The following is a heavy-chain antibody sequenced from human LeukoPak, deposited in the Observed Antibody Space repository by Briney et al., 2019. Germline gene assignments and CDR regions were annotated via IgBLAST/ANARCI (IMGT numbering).Heavy chain of an antibody. CDR1: GYTFTSYY. CDR3: AKYRSGWGFDP. V-gene: IGHV1-46*01. Sequence: ASAKVSCKASGYTFTSYYVHWVRQAPGQGLEWMGIINPSGGSTSYTQKFQGRVTMTRDTSTSTAYMELSSLRSEDTAVYYCAKYRSGWGFDPWGQGTLVTVSS. D-gene: IGHD6-19*01. J-gene: IGHJ5*02. CDR2: INPSGGST.